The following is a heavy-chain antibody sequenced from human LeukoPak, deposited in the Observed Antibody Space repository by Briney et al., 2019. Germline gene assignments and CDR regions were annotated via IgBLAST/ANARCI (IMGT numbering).Heavy chain of an antibody. CDR2: IYTSGST. V-gene: IGHV4-61*02. Sequence: PSETLSLTCTVSGGSISSGSYYWSWIRQPAGKGLEWIGRIYTSGSTYYNPSLKSRVTISVDTSKNQFSLKLSSVTAADTAVYYCARQGGHDAFDIWGQGTMVTVSS. J-gene: IGHJ3*02. D-gene: IGHD3-16*01. CDR1: GGSISSGSYY. CDR3: ARQGGHDAFDI.